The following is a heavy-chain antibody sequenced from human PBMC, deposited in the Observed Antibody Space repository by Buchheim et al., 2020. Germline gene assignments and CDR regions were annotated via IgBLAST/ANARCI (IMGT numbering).Heavy chain of an antibody. J-gene: IGHJ3*02. Sequence: EVQLLESGGGLVQPGGSLRLSCAASGFTFSSYAMSWVRQAPGKGLEWVSAISGSGGSTYYADSVKGRFTISRDNSKNTLYLQMNSLRAEDTAVYYCAKDLGLAYCGGDCYTHDAFDIWGQGT. CDR2: ISGSGGST. CDR1: GFTFSSYA. D-gene: IGHD2-21*02. CDR3: AKDLGLAYCGGDCYTHDAFDI. V-gene: IGHV3-23*01.